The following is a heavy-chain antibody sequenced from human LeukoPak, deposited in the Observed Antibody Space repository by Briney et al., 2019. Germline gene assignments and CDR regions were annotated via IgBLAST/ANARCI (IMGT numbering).Heavy chain of an antibody. CDR2: ISGSGGST. V-gene: IGHV3-23*01. Sequence: GGTLRLSCAASPFTFSSYAMSWVRQAQGKGWVWVLAISGSGGSTNYADSVKGRFTISRDNSKNTLYLQMNSLRAEDTAVYYCAKDRIAVAGMFDPWGQGTLVTVSS. D-gene: IGHD6-19*01. CDR1: PFTFSSYA. J-gene: IGHJ5*02. CDR3: AKDRIAVAGMFDP.